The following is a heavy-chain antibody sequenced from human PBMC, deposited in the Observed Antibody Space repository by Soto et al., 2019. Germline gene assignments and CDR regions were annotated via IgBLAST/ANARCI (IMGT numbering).Heavy chain of an antibody. CDR1: GFTFSSYG. J-gene: IGHJ6*02. CDR3: ARDHFVYVSYYSYGMDV. D-gene: IGHD3-16*01. Sequence: QVQLVESGGGVVQPGRSLRLSCAASGFTFSSYGMHWVRQAPGKGLEWVAVIWYDGSNKYYADSVKGRFTISRDNSKNTLYLQMNSLRAEDTAVYYCARDHFVYVSYYSYGMDVWGQGTTVTVSS. CDR2: IWYDGSNK. V-gene: IGHV3-33*01.